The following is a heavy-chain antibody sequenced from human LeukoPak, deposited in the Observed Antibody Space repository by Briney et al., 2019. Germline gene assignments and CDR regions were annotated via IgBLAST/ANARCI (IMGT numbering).Heavy chain of an antibody. CDR3: ARGARTSYSSGWQVSALFDY. CDR2: IGTAGDT. Sequence: GGSLRLSCAASGFTFSSYDMHWVRQATGKGLEWVSAIGTAGDTYYPGSVKGRFTISRENAKNSLYLQMNSLRAGDTAVYYCARGARTSYSSGWQVSALFDYWGQGTLVTVSS. CDR1: GFTFSSYD. V-gene: IGHV3-13*01. D-gene: IGHD6-19*01. J-gene: IGHJ4*02.